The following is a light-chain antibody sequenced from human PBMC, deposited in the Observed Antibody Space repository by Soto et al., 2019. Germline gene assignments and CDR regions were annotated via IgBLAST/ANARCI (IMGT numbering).Light chain of an antibody. CDR2: GAS. Sequence: EIVLTQSPGTLSLSPGERATLSCRASQSVSSSYLAWYQQKPGQAPRLLIYGASSRATGIPDRFSGSGSGTDFTLTISRLEPEDFAVYYCQQYNDRPPLTFGGGTKVEI. V-gene: IGKV3-20*01. CDR3: QQYNDRPPLT. CDR1: QSVSSSY. J-gene: IGKJ4*01.